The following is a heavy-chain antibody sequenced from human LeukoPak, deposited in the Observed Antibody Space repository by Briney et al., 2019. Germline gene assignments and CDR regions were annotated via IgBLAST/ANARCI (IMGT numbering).Heavy chain of an antibody. J-gene: IGHJ4*02. V-gene: IGHV1-2*02. Sequence: ASVKVSCKASGYTFTGYYMHWVRQAPGQGLEWMGWINPNSGGTNCAQKFQGRVTMTRDTSISTAYMELSRLRSDDTAVYYCAREAQYYYDSSGYYIFDYWGQGTLVTVSS. CDR1: GYTFTGYY. CDR2: INPNSGGT. D-gene: IGHD3-22*01. CDR3: AREAQYYYDSSGYYIFDY.